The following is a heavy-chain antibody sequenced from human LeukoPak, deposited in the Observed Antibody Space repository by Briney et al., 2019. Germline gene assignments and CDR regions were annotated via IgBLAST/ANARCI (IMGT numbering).Heavy chain of an antibody. D-gene: IGHD1-1*01. CDR3: AKDRERFGSGPIRH. Sequence: GGSLRLSCAASGFTFRDYNMHWVRQAPGKGLEWVSHIKWDDGSTYYADSVKGRFTISRDNSKNSLYLQMNSLRTEDTALYYCAKDRERFGSGPIRHWGQGTRVTVSS. V-gene: IGHV3-43*01. CDR2: IKWDDGST. CDR1: GFTFRDYN. J-gene: IGHJ1*01.